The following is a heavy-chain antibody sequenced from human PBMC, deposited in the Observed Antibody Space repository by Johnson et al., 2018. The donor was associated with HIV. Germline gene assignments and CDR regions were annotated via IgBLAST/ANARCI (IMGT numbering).Heavy chain of an antibody. CDR2: ISYDGSNK. D-gene: IGHD4-17*01. J-gene: IGHJ3*02. Sequence: MQLVESGGGVVQPGRSLRLSCAASGFTFSSYGMHWVRQAPGKGLEWVAVISYDGSNKYYADSVKGRFTISRDNSKNTLYLQMNSLRAEDTAVYYCAKEYSSPYGDYDGDAFDIWGQGTMVTVSS. CDR1: GFTFSSYG. CDR3: AKEYSSPYGDYDGDAFDI. V-gene: IGHV3-30*18.